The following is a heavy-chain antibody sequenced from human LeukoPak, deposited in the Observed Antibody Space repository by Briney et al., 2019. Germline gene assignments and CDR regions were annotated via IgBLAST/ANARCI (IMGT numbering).Heavy chain of an antibody. Sequence: GASVKVSCKASGGTFSSYAISWVRQAHGQGLEWMGRIIPILGIANYAQKFQGRVTITADKSTSTAYMELSSLRSEDTAVYYCAREDDTAMVNDYWGQGTLVTVSS. CDR1: GGTFSSYA. CDR3: AREDDTAMVNDY. J-gene: IGHJ4*02. D-gene: IGHD5-18*01. CDR2: IIPILGIA. V-gene: IGHV1-69*04.